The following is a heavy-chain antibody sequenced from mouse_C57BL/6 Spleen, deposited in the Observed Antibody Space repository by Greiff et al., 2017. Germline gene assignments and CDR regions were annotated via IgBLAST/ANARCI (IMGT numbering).Heavy chain of an antibody. CDR1: GYAFSSAW. CDR2: IYPGDGDT. V-gene: IGHV1-82*01. J-gene: IGHJ2*01. D-gene: IGHD3-1*01. CDR3: ARGATPFDY. Sequence: QVQLQQSGPELVKPGASVTISCTASGYAFSSAWMNWVKQRPGKGLEWIGRIYPGDGDTNYNGKFKGKATLTADKSSSTAYMKLSSLTSEDSAVYFCARGATPFDYWGQGTTLTGSS.